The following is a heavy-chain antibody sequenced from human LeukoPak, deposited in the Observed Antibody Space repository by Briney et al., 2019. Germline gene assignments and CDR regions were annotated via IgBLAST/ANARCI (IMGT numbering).Heavy chain of an antibody. D-gene: IGHD3-16*02. CDR3: AKGLKYYDYVWGSYRNEAFDI. Sequence: PGGSLRLSCAASGFTFSSYAMSWVRQAPGKGLEWVSAISGSGGSTYYADSVKGRFTISRDNSKNTLYLQMNSLRAEDTAVYYCAKGLKYYDYVWGSYRNEAFDIWGQGTMVTVSS. CDR2: ISGSGGST. V-gene: IGHV3-23*01. J-gene: IGHJ3*02. CDR1: GFTFSSYA.